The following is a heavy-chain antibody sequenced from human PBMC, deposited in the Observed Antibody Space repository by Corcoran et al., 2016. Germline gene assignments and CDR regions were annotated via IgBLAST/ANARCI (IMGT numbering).Heavy chain of an antibody. CDR2: IYYSGST. D-gene: IGHD6-13*01. V-gene: IGHV4-59*01. CDR1: GGSISSYY. Sequence: QVQLQESGPGLVKPSETLSLTCTVSGGSISSYYWSWIRQPPGKGLEWIGYIYYSGSTNYNPSLKSRVTISVDTSKNQFSLKLSSVTAADTAVYYCARTIAAAGIDYWGQGTLVTVSS. J-gene: IGHJ4*02. CDR3: ARTIAAAGIDY.